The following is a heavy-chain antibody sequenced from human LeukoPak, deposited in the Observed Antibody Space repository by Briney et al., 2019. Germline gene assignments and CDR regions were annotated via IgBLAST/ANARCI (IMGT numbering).Heavy chain of an antibody. Sequence: SETLSLTCAVYGGSFSGYYRSWIRQPPGKGLEWIGEINHSGSTNYNPSLKSRVTISVDTSKNQFSLKLSSVTAADTAVYYCARRDYGDRRGAFDIWGQGTMVTVSS. CDR3: ARRDYGDRRGAFDI. CDR2: INHSGST. V-gene: IGHV4-34*01. CDR1: GGSFSGYY. J-gene: IGHJ3*02. D-gene: IGHD4-17*01.